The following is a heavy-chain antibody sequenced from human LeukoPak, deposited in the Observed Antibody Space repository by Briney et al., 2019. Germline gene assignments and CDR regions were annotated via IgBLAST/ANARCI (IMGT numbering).Heavy chain of an antibody. V-gene: IGHV3-30*03. CDR2: ISYDGSVK. CDR1: GFTFSTYG. CDR3: ARGGSSRFDQ. Sequence: QPGRSLRLSCAASGFTFSTYGMHWVRQAPGKGLEWVAVISYDGSVKYYAESVKGRFTISRDNAKNSLDLQMSSLRADDTAVYYCARGGSSRFDQWGQGTLVTVSS. J-gene: IGHJ4*02. D-gene: IGHD6-13*01.